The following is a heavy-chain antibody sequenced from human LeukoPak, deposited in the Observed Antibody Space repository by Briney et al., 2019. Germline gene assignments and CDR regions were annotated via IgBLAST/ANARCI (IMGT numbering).Heavy chain of an antibody. J-gene: IGHJ6*02. D-gene: IGHD3-3*01. CDR3: ARSGSWGYYDYGMDV. V-gene: IGHV3-48*03. Sequence: GGSLRLSCAASGVTFSSYEMNWVRQAPGKGLEWVSYTSSSGSTIYYADSVKGRFTISRDNAKNSLYLQMKSLRAEYTAVYYCARSGSWGYYDYGMDVWGQGTTVTVSS. CDR2: TSSSGSTI. CDR1: GVTFSSYE.